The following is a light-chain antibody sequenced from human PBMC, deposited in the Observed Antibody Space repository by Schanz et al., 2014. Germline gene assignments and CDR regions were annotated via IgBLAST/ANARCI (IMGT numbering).Light chain of an antibody. Sequence: QSALTQPPSASGSPGQSVTISCTGTSSDVGGYNYVSWYQQHPGKAPKLMIYDVNKRPSGVPDRFSGSKSGNTASLTISGLQAEDEADYYCCSYAGDNTLRFGGGTKVTVL. CDR3: CSYAGDNTLR. V-gene: IGLV2-8*01. CDR2: DVN. CDR1: SSDVGGYNY. J-gene: IGLJ3*02.